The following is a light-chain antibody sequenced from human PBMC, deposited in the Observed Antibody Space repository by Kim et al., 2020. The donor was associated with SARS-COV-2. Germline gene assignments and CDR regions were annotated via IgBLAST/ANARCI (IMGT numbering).Light chain of an antibody. V-gene: IGLV1-47*02. CDR3: AVWDDSLDGWV. J-gene: IGLJ3*02. CDR2: NNN. Sequence: GQKGSISCSGLTSRTGKNYVNWYQHFPGTAPKRLMYNNNQRPSGVPDRFSGSKSGTSASLAIIGLRSEDEADYYCAVWDDSLDGWVLGGGTQLTVL. CDR1: TSRTGKNY.